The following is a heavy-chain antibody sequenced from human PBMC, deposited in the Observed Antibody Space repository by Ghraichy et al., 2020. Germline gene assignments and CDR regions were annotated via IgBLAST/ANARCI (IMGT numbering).Heavy chain of an antibody. J-gene: IGHJ6*03. V-gene: IGHV4-39*01. D-gene: IGHD3-3*01. Sequence: ESLNISCTVAGGSISSNTHYWGWFRQPPGKGLEWMGSIDYSGSTYYNPSLKSRVTVSVDTSKNQFSLRLSSVTAEGTAVYYCARHVAPYYDFWSGYYMDVWGKGTTVTVSS. CDR1: GGSISSNTHY. CDR3: ARHVAPYYDFWSGYYMDV. CDR2: IDYSGST.